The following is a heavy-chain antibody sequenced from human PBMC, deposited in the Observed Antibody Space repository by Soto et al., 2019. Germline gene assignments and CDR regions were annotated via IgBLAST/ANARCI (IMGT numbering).Heavy chain of an antibody. CDR1: GDSISSVGHY. D-gene: IGHD6-25*01. CDR3: AKESGGYDSSTRYGLDV. J-gene: IGHJ6*02. CDR2: IYYSGST. Sequence: SETLSLTCSVSGDSISSVGHYWTWIRQQPGKGLEWIGYIYYSGSTDYNPSLESRVSISVDTSKDQFSLKLSSVTAADTAVYYCAKESGGYDSSTRYGLDVWGQGTTVTVSS. V-gene: IGHV4-31*03.